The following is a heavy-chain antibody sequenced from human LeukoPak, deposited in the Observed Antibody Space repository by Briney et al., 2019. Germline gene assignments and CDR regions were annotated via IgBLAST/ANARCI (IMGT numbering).Heavy chain of an antibody. CDR2: ISHTGST. D-gene: IGHD2-21*01. V-gene: IGHV4-38-2*01. CDR3: ASSSLVVVVTYGFDI. J-gene: IGHJ3*02. Sequence: PSETLSLTCAVSGYSISSGYYWGWIRQPPGKGLEWIGEISHTGSTNYNPSFNSRVTMSVDKSKNQFSLNLKSVTAADTALYYCASSSLVVVVTYGFDIWGRGTAVTVSS. CDR1: GYSISSGYY.